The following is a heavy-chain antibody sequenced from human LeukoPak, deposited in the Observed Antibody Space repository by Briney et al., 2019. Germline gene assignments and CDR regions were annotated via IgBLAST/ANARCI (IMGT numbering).Heavy chain of an antibody. CDR3: ARIMITVTTSDY. J-gene: IGHJ4*02. CDR1: GFTFHGYV. Sequence: GGSLRLSCAATGFTFHGYVMHWVRQAPGKGLEWVSLISGDGSERHYADSVKGRFTISRDNAKNSLYLQVNSLRAEDTAVYYCARIMITVTTSDYWGQGTLVTVSS. V-gene: IGHV3-43*02. CDR2: ISGDGSER. D-gene: IGHD4-17*01.